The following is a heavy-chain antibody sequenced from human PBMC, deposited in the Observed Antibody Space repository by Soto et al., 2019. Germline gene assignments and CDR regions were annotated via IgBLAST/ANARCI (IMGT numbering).Heavy chain of an antibody. V-gene: IGHV1-18*01. CDR3: GREGQRLPQEEYYRFDGMDV. CDR2: MGAHSGQT. D-gene: IGHD1-26*01. CDR1: GYNFTRFG. J-gene: IGHJ6*02. Sequence: ASVKVSCKASGYNFTRFGISWVRQAPGQGLEWVGWMGAHSGQTRYARKFQGRHSMTTDASMSTAYIDLRSLRSDDTAFYYCGREGQRLPQEEYYRFDGMDVWGQGTTVTVSS.